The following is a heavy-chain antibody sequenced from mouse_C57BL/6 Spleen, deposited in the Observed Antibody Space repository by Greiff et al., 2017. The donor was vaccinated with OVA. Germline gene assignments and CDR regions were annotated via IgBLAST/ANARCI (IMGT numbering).Heavy chain of an antibody. CDR1: GYTFTSYW. J-gene: IGHJ3*01. CDR2: MDPSDRYT. CDR3: ARSLSGAWFAY. Sequence: QVQLQQPGAEPVMPGASVKLSCKASGYTFTSYWMHWVKQRPGQGLEWIGEMDPSDRYTNYNQKFKGKSTLTVDKSSSPAFMQLSSLTSEDSAVYYCARSLSGAWFAYWGQGTLVTVSA. V-gene: IGHV1-69*01.